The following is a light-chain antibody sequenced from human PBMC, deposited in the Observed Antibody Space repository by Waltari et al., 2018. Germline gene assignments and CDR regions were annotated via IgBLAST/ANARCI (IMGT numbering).Light chain of an antibody. J-gene: IGLJ3*02. V-gene: IGLV2-14*03. CDR3: CSYAGRSTWV. Sequence: QSALTQPASVSGSPGQSITISCTGASTHVGDYNYVSWYQQIPGKAPKVIIYDVTKRPSGVSNRFSGSKSGNSASLSISGLQAEDEAHYYCCSYAGRSTWVFGGGTKVTVL. CDR1: STHVGDYNY. CDR2: DVT.